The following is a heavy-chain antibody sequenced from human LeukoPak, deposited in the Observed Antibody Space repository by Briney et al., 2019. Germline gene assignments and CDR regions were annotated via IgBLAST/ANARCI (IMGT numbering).Heavy chain of an antibody. J-gene: IGHJ4*02. CDR3: ARGRTYYYDSSALGY. V-gene: IGHV1-2*02. D-gene: IGHD3-22*01. Sequence: ASVKVSCKASGYTFTGYYMHWVRQAPGQGLEWMGWINPNSGGTNYAQKFQGRVTMTRDTSISTAYMELSRLRSDDTAVYYCARGRTYYYDSSALGYWGQGTLVTVSS. CDR2: INPNSGGT. CDR1: GYTFTGYY.